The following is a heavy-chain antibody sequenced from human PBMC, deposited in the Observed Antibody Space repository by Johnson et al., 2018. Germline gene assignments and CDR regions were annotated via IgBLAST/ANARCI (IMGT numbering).Heavy chain of an antibody. Sequence: QVQLQQWGAGLLKPSETLSLSCAVYGVTFSGHYWSWIRQPPGKGLEWIGEINHSGSTNYSPSLKSRVTISVHTSKKQFSLKLSSVTAADTAVCYCARRVGSPDYDILTGRRADYGMDVWGQGTTVTVSS. CDR3: ARRVGSPDYDILTGRRADYGMDV. CDR2: INHSGST. D-gene: IGHD3-9*01. J-gene: IGHJ6*02. V-gene: IGHV4-34*01. CDR1: GVTFSGHY.